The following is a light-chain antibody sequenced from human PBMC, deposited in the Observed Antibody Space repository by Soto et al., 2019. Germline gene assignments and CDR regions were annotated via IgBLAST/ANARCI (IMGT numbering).Light chain of an antibody. CDR2: GAS. Sequence: EIVLTQSPGTLSLSPGDRATLSCRASQSVSSSYLAWYQQRPGQAPRLLIYGASSRATGIPDRFSGGGSGTDFTLTISRLEPEDFAVYYCQHYGSSPRTFGQGTKVDIK. CDR3: QHYGSSPRT. V-gene: IGKV3-20*01. J-gene: IGKJ1*01. CDR1: QSVSSSY.